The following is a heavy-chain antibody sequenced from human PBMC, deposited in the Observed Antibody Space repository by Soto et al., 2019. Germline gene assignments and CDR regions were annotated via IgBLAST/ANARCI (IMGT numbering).Heavy chain of an antibody. Sequence: SETLSLTCTVSGGAISSGDYYWSWIRQPPGKGLEWIGYIYYSGSTYYNPSLKSRVTISVDTSKNQFSLKLSSVTAADTAVYYCARYSGYEGLRFDPWGQGTLVTVSS. D-gene: IGHD5-12*01. CDR1: GGAISSGDYY. CDR3: ARYSGYEGLRFDP. J-gene: IGHJ5*02. V-gene: IGHV4-30-4*01. CDR2: IYYSGST.